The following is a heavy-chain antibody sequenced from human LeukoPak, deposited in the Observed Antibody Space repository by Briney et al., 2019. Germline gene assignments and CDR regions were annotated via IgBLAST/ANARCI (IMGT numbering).Heavy chain of an antibody. J-gene: IGHJ2*01. Sequence: ASVKVSCKASGYTFTSYAMHWVRQAPGQGLEWMGWISAYNGNTNYAQKLQGRVTMTTDTSTSTAYMELRSLRSDDTAVYYCARDKTAVVYASPYWYFDLWGRGTLVTVSS. CDR2: ISAYNGNT. CDR3: ARDKTAVVYASPYWYFDL. V-gene: IGHV1-18*01. D-gene: IGHD2-8*02. CDR1: GYTFTSYA.